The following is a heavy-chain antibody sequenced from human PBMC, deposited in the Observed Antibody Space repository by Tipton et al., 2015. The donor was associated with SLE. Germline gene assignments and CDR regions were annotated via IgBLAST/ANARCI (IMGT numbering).Heavy chain of an antibody. J-gene: IGHJ4*02. D-gene: IGHD4-17*01. CDR3: ARLATVTSDFDF. V-gene: IGHV5-51*03. CDR1: GYNFANGW. CDR2: IYPDDSDT. Sequence: QSGAEVKEAGEPLKISCKASGYNFANGWIGWGRQMPGKGPEGVGVIYPDDSDTRYGPSFQGQVTISADKSISTAYLQWSSLKASDTAMYYCARLATVTSDFDFWGQGTLVTVSS.